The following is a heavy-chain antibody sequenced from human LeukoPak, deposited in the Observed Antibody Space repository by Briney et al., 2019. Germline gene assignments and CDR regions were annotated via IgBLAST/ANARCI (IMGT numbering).Heavy chain of an antibody. D-gene: IGHD3-22*01. CDR2: INWNGGST. V-gene: IGHV3-20*04. Sequence: PGGSLRLSCAASGFTFDDYGMSWVRQAPGKGLEWVSGINWNGGSTGYADSVKGRFTISRDNAMNSLYLQMNSLRAEDTALYYCARVYDSSGYMGYYFDYWGQGTLVTVSS. J-gene: IGHJ4*02. CDR3: ARVYDSSGYMGYYFDY. CDR1: GFTFDDYG.